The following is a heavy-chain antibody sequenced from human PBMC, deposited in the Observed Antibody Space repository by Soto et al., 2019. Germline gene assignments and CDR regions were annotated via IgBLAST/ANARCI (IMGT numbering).Heavy chain of an antibody. CDR2: IYYSGST. CDR1: GGSISSGGYY. V-gene: IGHV4-31*03. D-gene: IGHD2-21*02. CDR3: ARGPYCGGDCYAYFQH. J-gene: IGHJ1*01. Sequence: KPSETLSLTCTVSGGSISSGGYYWSWIRQHPGKGLEWIGYIYYSGSTYYNPSLKSRVTISVDTSKNQFSLKLSSVTAADTAVYYCARGPYCGGDCYAYFQHWGQGTLVTVSS.